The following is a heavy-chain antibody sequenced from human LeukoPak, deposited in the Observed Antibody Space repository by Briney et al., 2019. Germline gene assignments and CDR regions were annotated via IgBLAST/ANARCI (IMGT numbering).Heavy chain of an antibody. CDR1: GFTFSSYA. CDR2: ISGSGSGGDT. CDR3: ATYRQVLLPFES. V-gene: IGHV3-23*01. Sequence: GGSLRLSCAASGFTFSSYAMSWVRQAPGKGLEWVSGISGSGSGGDTYYADSVKGRFTISRDNSKNTLSLQMNSLRAEDTAIYYCATYRQVLLPFESWGQGTLVTVSS. J-gene: IGHJ4*02. D-gene: IGHD2-8*02.